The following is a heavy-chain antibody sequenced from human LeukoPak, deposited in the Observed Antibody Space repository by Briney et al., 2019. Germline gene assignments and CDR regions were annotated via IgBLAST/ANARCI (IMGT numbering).Heavy chain of an antibody. CDR3: ARQSVGFGEFNFDY. CDR1: GYSISSGYY. CDR2: IYHSGST. J-gene: IGHJ4*02. V-gene: IGHV4-38-2*02. D-gene: IGHD3-10*01. Sequence: PSETLSLTCTVSGYSISSGYYWGWIRQPPGKGLEWIGNIYHSGSTFYNPSLKSRVTISVDTSKNQFSLNLSSVTAADTAVYYCARQSVGFGEFNFDYWGQGTLVTVSS.